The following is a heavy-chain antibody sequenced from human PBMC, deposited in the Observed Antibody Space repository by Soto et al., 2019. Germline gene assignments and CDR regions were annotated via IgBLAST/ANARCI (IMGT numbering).Heavy chain of an antibody. D-gene: IGHD4-4*01. CDR3: ARDEPRLSTINIDY. V-gene: IGHV1-18*01. J-gene: IGHJ4*02. Sequence: WASVKVSCKASGYTFSSFGISWVRQAPGQGLEWMGWISAYDGNTNYAQRLQGRVTLTKDTSTNTVYMELRSLTSDDTAVYFCARDEPRLSTINIDYWGQGNQVTVSS. CDR2: ISAYDGNT. CDR1: GYTFSSFG.